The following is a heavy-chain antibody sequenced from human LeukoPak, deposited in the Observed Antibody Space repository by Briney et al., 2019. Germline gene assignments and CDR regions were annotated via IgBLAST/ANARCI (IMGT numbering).Heavy chain of an antibody. CDR2: IRYDGSNK. V-gene: IGHV3-30*02. J-gene: IGHJ3*02. CDR3: AKDGRYCSSTSCYRVNAFDI. CDR1: GFTFSSYG. Sequence: PGGSLRLFCAASGFTFSSYGMHWVRQAPGKGLEEVAFIRYDGSNKYYADSVKGRFTISRDNSKNTLYLQMNSLRAEDTAVYYCAKDGRYCSSTSCYRVNAFDIWGQGTMVTVSS. D-gene: IGHD2-2*02.